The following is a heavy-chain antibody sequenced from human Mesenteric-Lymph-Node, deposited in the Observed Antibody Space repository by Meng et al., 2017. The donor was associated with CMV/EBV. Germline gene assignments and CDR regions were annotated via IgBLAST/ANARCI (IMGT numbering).Heavy chain of an antibody. CDR3: ARDHWVAHYFDY. CDR2: INPHSGGT. J-gene: IGHJ4*02. V-gene: IGHV1-2*02. Sequence: ASVQVSCKVSGYTLTELSRHWVRQAPEKGLEWMGWINPHSGGTSYAQKFQGRVTMTWDTSLTTAYVDLIGLSYDDTAVYYCARDHWVAHYFDYWGQGTLVTVSS. CDR1: GYTLTELS. D-gene: IGHD5-12*01.